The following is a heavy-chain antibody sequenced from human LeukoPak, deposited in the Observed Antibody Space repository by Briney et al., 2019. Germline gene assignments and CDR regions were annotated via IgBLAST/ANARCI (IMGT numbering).Heavy chain of an antibody. Sequence: ASVKVSCKASGGTFSSYAISWVPQAPGQGLEWMGRIIPILGIANYAQKFQGRVTVTADKSTSTAYMELSSLRSEDTAVYYCARGSIAVAGMSGNWFDPWGQGTLVTVSS. V-gene: IGHV1-69*04. CDR2: IIPILGIA. CDR1: GGTFSSYA. CDR3: ARGSIAVAGMSGNWFDP. D-gene: IGHD6-19*01. J-gene: IGHJ5*02.